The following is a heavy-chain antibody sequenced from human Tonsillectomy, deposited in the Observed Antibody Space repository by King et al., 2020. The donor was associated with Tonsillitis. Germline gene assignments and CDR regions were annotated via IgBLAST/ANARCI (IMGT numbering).Heavy chain of an antibody. J-gene: IGHJ6*02. CDR3: AKDRAAMITPTGSMDV. D-gene: IGHD5-18*01. V-gene: IGHV3-23*04. CDR2: ISGSGGSK. Sequence: VQLVESGGGLVQPGGSLRLSCTASTFTFSSYAMVWVRQAPGKGLEWVSGISGSGGSKFYAASVKGRFTLSRDNSKNTLYVQMNSLRAEDTALYYCAKDRAAMITPTGSMDVWGQGTTVTVSS. CDR1: TFTFSSYA.